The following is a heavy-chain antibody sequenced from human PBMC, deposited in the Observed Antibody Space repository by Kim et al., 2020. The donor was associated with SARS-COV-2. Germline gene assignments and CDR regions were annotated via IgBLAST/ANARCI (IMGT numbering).Heavy chain of an antibody. CDR3: ARNVDSGYDN. D-gene: IGHD5-12*01. V-gene: IGHV1-46*01. CDR2: GST. Sequence: GSTSYAQKFQGRLTMTRDTSTSTVYMELSSLRSEDTAVYYCARNVDSGYDNWGQGTLVTVSS. J-gene: IGHJ4*02.